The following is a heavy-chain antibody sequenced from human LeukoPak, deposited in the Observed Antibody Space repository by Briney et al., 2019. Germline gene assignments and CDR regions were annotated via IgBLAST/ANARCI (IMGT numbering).Heavy chain of an antibody. V-gene: IGHV1-69*13. CDR2: IIPIFGTA. D-gene: IGHD2-2*01. J-gene: IGHJ3*02. CDR1: GGTFSSYA. Sequence: GASVKVSCKASGGTFSSYAISWVRQAPGQGLEWMGGIIPIFGTANYAQKFQGRVTITADESTSTAYMELSSLRSEDTAAYYCARETRYCSSTSCYAAWGAFDIWGQGTMVTVSS. CDR3: ARETRYCSSTSCYAAWGAFDI.